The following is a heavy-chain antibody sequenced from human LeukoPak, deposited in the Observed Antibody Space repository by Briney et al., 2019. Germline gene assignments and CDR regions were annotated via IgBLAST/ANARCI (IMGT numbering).Heavy chain of an antibody. CDR1: GFTFSSYW. CDR3: ARGGTYYDILTGYYTAWYFDY. J-gene: IGHJ4*02. D-gene: IGHD3-9*01. V-gene: IGHV3-7*04. CDR2: IEQDGSEK. Sequence: GGSLRLSCAASGFTFSSYWMSWVRQAPGKGLEWVANIEQDGSEKYYVDSVKGRFTISRDNAKNSLYLQMNSLRAEDTAVYYCARGGTYYDILTGYYTAWYFDYWGQGTLVTVSS.